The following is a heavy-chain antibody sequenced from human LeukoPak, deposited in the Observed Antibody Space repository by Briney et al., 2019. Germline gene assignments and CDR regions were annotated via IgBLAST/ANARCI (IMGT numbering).Heavy chain of an antibody. D-gene: IGHD1-1*01. Sequence: KPSETLSLTCTVSGGSISSYYWSWIRQPPGKGLEWIGYIQYSGSTNYNPSLKSRVTISVDTSKNQFSLKLSSVTAADTAVFYCARVSWFPGTSYHYMDVWGKGTTVTVSS. V-gene: IGHV4-59*01. CDR3: ARVSWFPGTSYHYMDV. CDR1: GGSISSYY. CDR2: IQYSGST. J-gene: IGHJ6*03.